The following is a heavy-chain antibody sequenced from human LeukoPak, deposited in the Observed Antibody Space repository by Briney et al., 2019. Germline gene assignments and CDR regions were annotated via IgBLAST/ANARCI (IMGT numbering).Heavy chain of an antibody. V-gene: IGHV4-30-4*01. CDR2: IYYSGST. CDR1: XGSIXXXXYY. Sequence: SXGSIXXXXYYXXXXXQXXXXXXXGXXXIYYSGSTYYNPSLKSRVTISVDTSKNQFSLKLSSVTAADTAVYYCARGDYVWGSYRYYYFDYWGQGTLVTVSS. CDR3: ARGDYVWGSYRYYYFDY. J-gene: IGHJ4*02. D-gene: IGHD3-16*02.